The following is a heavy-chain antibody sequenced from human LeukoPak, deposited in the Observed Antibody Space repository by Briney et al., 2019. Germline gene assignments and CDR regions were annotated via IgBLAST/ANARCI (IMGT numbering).Heavy chain of an antibody. V-gene: IGHV4-34*01. J-gene: IGHJ4*02. CDR1: GGSFSGYY. D-gene: IGHD6-13*01. CDR3: ARGPGGYSSSWYFDY. CDR2: INHSGST. Sequence: SETLSLTCAVYGGSFSGYYWSWIRQPPGKGLEWIGEINHSGSTNYNPSLKSRVTISVDTSKNQFSLKLSSVTAADTAVYYCARGPGGYSSSWYFDYWSQGTLVTVSS.